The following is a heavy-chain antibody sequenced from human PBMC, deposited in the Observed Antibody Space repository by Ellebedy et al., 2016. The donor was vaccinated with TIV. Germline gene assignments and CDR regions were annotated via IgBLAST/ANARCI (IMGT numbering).Heavy chain of an antibody. J-gene: IGHJ2*01. D-gene: IGHD3-22*01. V-gene: IGHV3-7*01. CDR2: IKQDGSEK. Sequence: GESLKISXAASGFTFSSYWMSWVRQAPGKGLEWVANIKQDGSEKYYVDSVKGRLTISRDNAKNSLYLQMNSLRAEDTAVYYCARDMRITMIVVVISWYFDLWGRGTLVTVSS. CDR1: GFTFSSYW. CDR3: ARDMRITMIVVVISWYFDL.